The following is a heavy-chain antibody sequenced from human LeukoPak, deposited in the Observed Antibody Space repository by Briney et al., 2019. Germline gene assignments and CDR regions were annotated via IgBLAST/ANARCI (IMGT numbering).Heavy chain of an antibody. V-gene: IGHV3-53*01. CDR1: GFTVSSSY. D-gene: IGHD3-22*01. Sequence: GGSLRLSCAASGFTVSSSYMSRVRQAPGKGLEWVSVIYSGGSTYYADSVKGRFTISRDNSKNTLYLQMNSLRAEDTAVYYCARDGVGYDSSGQLDYWGQGTLVTVSS. CDR3: ARDGVGYDSSGQLDY. J-gene: IGHJ4*02. CDR2: IYSGGST.